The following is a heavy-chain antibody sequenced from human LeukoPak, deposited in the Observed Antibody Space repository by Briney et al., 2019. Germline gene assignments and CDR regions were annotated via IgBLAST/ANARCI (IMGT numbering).Heavy chain of an antibody. J-gene: IGHJ5*02. CDR1: GFTFDDYA. Sequence: PGGSLRLSCAASGFTFDDYAMHWVRQAPGKGLEWVSGISWNSGSIGYADSVKGRFTISRDNAKNSLYLQMNSLRAEDTALYYCAKDIFPTYYDFWSGSHYNWFDPWGQGTLVTVSS. CDR3: AKDIFPTYYDFWSGSHYNWFDP. V-gene: IGHV3-9*01. D-gene: IGHD3-3*01. CDR2: ISWNSGSI.